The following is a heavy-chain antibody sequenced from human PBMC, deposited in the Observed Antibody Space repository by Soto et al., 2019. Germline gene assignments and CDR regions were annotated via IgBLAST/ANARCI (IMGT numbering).Heavy chain of an antibody. V-gene: IGHV3-23*01. J-gene: IGHJ4*02. CDR3: AKDPTSYDSSAQFDS. Sequence: GSLRLSCAASGFSFSIYTMNWVRPAPGKGLEWVSGISGGGGSTYHADSVKGRFTISRDNSKNTLYLQMNSLIAEDTAVYYCAKDPTSYDSSAQFDSWGQGTLVTVSS. CDR1: GFSFSIYT. D-gene: IGHD3-22*01. CDR2: ISGGGGST.